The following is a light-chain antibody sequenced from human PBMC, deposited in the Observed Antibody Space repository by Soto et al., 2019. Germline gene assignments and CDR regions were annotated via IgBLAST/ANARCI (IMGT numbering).Light chain of an antibody. CDR1: SSDVGGYNY. CDR2: DVS. CDR3: SSYTSSSILVV. V-gene: IGLV2-14*01. J-gene: IGLJ2*01. Sequence: QSALTQPASVSGSPGQSITISCTGTSSDVGGYNYVSWYQQHPGKDPKLMIYDVSNRPSGVSNRFSGSKSGNTASLTISGLQAEDEADYYCSSYTSSSILVVFGGGTKLTVL.